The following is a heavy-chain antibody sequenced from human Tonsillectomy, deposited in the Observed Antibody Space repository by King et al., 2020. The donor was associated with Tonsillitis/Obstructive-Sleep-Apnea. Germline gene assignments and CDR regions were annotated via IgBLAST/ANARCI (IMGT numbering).Heavy chain of an antibody. V-gene: IGHV4-59*01. Sequence: VQLQESGPGLVKPSETLSLTCTVSGGSISSYYWSWIRQPPGKGLEWVGYIYYSGSTNYNPSLNSRVTISVDTSKNQFSLKLSSVTAADPAVYYCARGNSYDSSGIYWYFDLCGRGPLVTVSS. CDR2: IYYSGST. CDR3: ARGNSYDSSGIYWYFDL. CDR1: GGSISSYY. J-gene: IGHJ2*01. D-gene: IGHD3-22*01.